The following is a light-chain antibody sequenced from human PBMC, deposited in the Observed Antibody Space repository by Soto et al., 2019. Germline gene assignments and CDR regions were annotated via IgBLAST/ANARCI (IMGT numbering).Light chain of an antibody. CDR2: DAY. CDR3: QQYESYSPLT. Sequence: DIQMTQSPSILSASVGDRVTITCRASQSIRSWLAWYQQKPGKAPKLLIYDAYSLESGVPSRFSGRRSGTEFTLTSAGLQPEDFATYYCQQYESYSPLTFGAGTKVDIK. V-gene: IGKV1-5*01. CDR1: QSIRSW. J-gene: IGKJ4*01.